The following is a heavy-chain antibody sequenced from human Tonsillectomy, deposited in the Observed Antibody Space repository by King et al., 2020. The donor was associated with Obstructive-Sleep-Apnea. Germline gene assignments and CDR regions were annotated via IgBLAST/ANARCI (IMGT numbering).Heavy chain of an antibody. Sequence: ITLKESGPTLVRPTQTLTLTCTFSGFSLSTSGVAVGWIRPPPGKALEWLALIYWDGDKRYGPSLKSRLTITKDTSKNQVVLTMTNMDPVDTATYYCAHRPSLPYGMDVWGQGTTVTVSS. J-gene: IGHJ6*02. CDR1: GFSLSTSGVA. CDR3: AHRPSLPYGMDV. V-gene: IGHV2-5*05. CDR2: IYWDGDK.